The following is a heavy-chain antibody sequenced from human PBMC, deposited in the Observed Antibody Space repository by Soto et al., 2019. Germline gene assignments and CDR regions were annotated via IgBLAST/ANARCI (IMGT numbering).Heavy chain of an antibody. Sequence: VGSLRLSCAASGFTFSSYAMHWVRRAPGKGLEWVAVIWYDGSKTYYEDSVKGRFTISRDNSKKTLYLQMNSLRAEDTAVYYCVRGGFKDESRAHGDFWGHGTLVNVSS. CDR2: IWYDGSKT. J-gene: IGHJ4*01. CDR1: GFTFSSYA. D-gene: IGHD3-10*01. CDR3: VRGGFKDESRAHGDF. V-gene: IGHV3-33*08.